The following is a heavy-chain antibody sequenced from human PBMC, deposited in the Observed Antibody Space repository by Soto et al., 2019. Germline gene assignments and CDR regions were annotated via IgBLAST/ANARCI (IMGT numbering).Heavy chain of an antibody. J-gene: IGHJ5*02. CDR3: AGEVAVGGSLWLDP. D-gene: IGHD3-10*01. Sequence: QVQLVQSGAEVKKPGASVKVSCKASGFTFASNDINWVRQAPGQGLQWMGWMNANVDATDSPQEFKGTAPRTGNASIGSAYLELHTLIADDTAVYYCAGEVAVGGSLWLDPWGQGSLVTVSS. CDR2: MNANVDAT. CDR1: GFTFASND. V-gene: IGHV1-8*01.